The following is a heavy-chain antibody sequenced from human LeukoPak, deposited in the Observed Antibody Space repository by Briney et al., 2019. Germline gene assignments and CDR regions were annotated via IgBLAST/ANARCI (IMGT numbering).Heavy chain of an antibody. CDR3: ARRGIYCSSTSCFYYYYYMDV. D-gene: IGHD2-2*01. J-gene: IGHJ6*03. CDR2: IYYSGST. V-gene: IGHV4-39*01. CDR1: GGSISSSSYY. Sequence: SETLSLTCTVSGGSISSSSYYWGWIRQPPGKGLEWIGSIYYSGSTYYNPSLKSRVTISVDTSKNQFSLKLSSVTAANTAVYYCARRGIYCSSTSCFYYYYYMDVWGKGTTVTVSS.